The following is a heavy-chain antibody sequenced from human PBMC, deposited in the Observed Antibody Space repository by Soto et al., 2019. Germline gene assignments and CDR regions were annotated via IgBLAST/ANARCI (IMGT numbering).Heavy chain of an antibody. CDR2: IHYDGSNT. D-gene: IGHD3-10*01. J-gene: IGHJ2*01. CDR3: ARGWDNFSSGRARGGQWDYDL. CDR1: GFTFKNHW. Sequence: EVQLVESGGKLVQPGGSLTLSCAASGFTFKNHWMHWVRQAPGKGPVWVSRIHYDGSNTRYADSVNGRFTISRDNAKNPLYLHLSSRKVDDPAAYYCARGWDNFSSGRARGGQWDYDLWGRGTEVTVSS. V-gene: IGHV3-74*01.